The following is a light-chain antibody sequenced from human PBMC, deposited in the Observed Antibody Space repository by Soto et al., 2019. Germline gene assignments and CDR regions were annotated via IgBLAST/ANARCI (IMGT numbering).Light chain of an antibody. CDR1: QSVRSN. CDR3: QQYTNWPPMT. CDR2: GAS. Sequence: EIVLTQSPGTLSLSPGERVTLSCRASQSVRSNLAWYQQKAGQAPRLLIYGASTRAAGIPARFSGSGSGTDFTLTISSLQSEDFAAYYCQQYTNWPPMTFGQGTKVDIK. V-gene: IGKV3-15*01. J-gene: IGKJ1*01.